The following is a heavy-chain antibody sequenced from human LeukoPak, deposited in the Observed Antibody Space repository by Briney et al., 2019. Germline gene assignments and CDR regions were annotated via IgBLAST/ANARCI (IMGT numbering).Heavy chain of an antibody. CDR1: GYTFTSYA. CDR2: INAGNGNT. V-gene: IGHV1-3*01. Sequence: ASVKVSCKASGYTFTSYAMHWVRQAPGQRLEWMGWINAGNGNTKYSQKFQGRVTITRDTSASTAYMELSSLRSEDTAVYYCARVPLWFGDSTSALDIWGQGTMVTVSS. CDR3: ARVPLWFGDSTSALDI. D-gene: IGHD3-10*01. J-gene: IGHJ3*02.